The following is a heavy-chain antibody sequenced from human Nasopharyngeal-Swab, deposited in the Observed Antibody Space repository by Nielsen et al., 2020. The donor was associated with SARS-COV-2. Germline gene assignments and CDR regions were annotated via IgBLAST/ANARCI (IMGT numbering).Heavy chain of an antibody. D-gene: IGHD6-13*01. Sequence: GGSLRLSCAASGFTFSSYSMNWVRQAPGKGLEWVSSISSSSSYIYYADSVKGRFTISRDNAMNSLYLQMNSLRAEDTAVYYCARDYPVGQLNYYYGMDVWGQWTTVTVSS. CDR1: GFTFSSYS. V-gene: IGHV3-21*01. J-gene: IGHJ6*02. CDR2: ISSSSSYI. CDR3: ARDYPVGQLNYYYGMDV.